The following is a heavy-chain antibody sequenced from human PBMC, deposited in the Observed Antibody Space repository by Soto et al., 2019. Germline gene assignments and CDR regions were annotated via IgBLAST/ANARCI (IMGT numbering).Heavy chain of an antibody. D-gene: IGHD2-2*01. CDR2: IYYSGST. J-gene: IGHJ4*02. CDR1: GGSISSSSYY. CDR3: ARHKGLEYTRPATAMAADY. V-gene: IGHV4-39*01. Sequence: SETLSLTCTVSGGSISSSSYYWGWIRQPPGKGLEWIGSIYYSGSTYYNPSLKSRVTISVDTSKNQFSLKLSSVTAADTAVYYCARHKGLEYTRPATAMAADYWGQGTLVTVSS.